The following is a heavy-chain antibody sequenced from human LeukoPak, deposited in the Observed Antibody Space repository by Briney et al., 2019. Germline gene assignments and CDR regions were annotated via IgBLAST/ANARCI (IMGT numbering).Heavy chain of an antibody. J-gene: IGHJ4*02. D-gene: IGHD6-13*01. CDR3: ARVESSSWLPIDY. CDR2: IIPIFGTA. CDR1: GGTFISYA. Sequence: SVKVSCKASGGTFISYAISWVRQAPGQGLEWMGGIIPIFGTANYAQKFQGRVTITADESTSTAYMELSSLRSEETAVYYCARVESSSWLPIDYWGQGSLVTVSS. V-gene: IGHV1-69*13.